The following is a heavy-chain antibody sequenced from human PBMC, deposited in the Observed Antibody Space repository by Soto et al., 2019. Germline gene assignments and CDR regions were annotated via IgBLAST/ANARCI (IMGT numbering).Heavy chain of an antibody. D-gene: IGHD3-16*01. V-gene: IGHV4-31*03. CDR2: THYSGDT. CDR3: ARGDSQVSSVFDY. J-gene: IGHJ4*02. Sequence: SETLSLTCTVSGGPFPNGGYYWSWICQEPGKGLEWIGYTHYSGDTSYNPSLRSRVTISTDTSKTQFSLRLRSVTSADTAVYYCARGDSQVSSVFDYWGQGMLVTVSS. CDR1: GGPFPNGGYY.